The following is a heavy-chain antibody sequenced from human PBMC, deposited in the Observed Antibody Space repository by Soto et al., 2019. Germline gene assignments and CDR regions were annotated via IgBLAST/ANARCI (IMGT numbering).Heavy chain of an antibody. CDR3: AHRQGYCSGGSCYSIWFDP. Sequence: QITLKESGPTLVKPTQTLTLTCTFSGFSLSTSGVGVGWIRQPPGKALEWLALIYWDDDKRYSPSLKSRLTITNDTYKNQVVLKMTNMDPMDNATYYRAHRQGYCSGGSCYSIWFDPWGQGTLVPVSS. J-gene: IGHJ5*02. CDR1: GFSLSTSGVG. CDR2: IYWDDDK. V-gene: IGHV2-5*02. D-gene: IGHD2-15*01.